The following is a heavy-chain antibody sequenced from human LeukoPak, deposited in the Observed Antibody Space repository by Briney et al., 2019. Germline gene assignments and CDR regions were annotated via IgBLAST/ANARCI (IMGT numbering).Heavy chain of an antibody. CDR2: ISGSGGST. J-gene: IGHJ6*03. CDR1: GFTFSSYG. CDR3: AKPGVDNWNNDYYYMDV. Sequence: GGSLRLSCAASGFTFSSYGMSWVRQAPGKGLEWVSAISGSGGSTYYADSVKGRFTISRDNSKNTLYLQMNSLRAEDTAVYYCAKPGVDNWNNDYYYMDVWGKGTTVTISS. D-gene: IGHD1/OR15-1a*01. V-gene: IGHV3-23*01.